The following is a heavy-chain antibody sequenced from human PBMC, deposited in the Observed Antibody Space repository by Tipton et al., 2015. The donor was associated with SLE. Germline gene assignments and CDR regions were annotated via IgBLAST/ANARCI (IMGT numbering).Heavy chain of an antibody. D-gene: IGHD3-3*01. CDR1: GGSISSSSYY. V-gene: IGHV4-39*07. CDR2: IYYSGST. J-gene: IGHJ4*02. Sequence: TLSLTCTVPGGSISSSSYYWGWIRQPPGKGLEWIGSIYYSGSTYYNPSLKSRVTISVDTSKNQFSLKLSSVTAADTAVYYCARVGDYDFWSGVGDYWGQGTLVTVSS. CDR3: ARVGDYDFWSGVGDY.